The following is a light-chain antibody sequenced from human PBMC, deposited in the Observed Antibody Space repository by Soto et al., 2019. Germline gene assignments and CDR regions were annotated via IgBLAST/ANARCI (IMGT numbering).Light chain of an antibody. Sequence: EIVMTQSPATLSVSPGERATLSCRASQNVSSYLAWYQQKPGQAPRLLIFGASNRATGIPARFSGSGSGTEFTLTISSLQSEDFAVYYCQQYNNWPTWTFGQGTKVDIK. CDR2: GAS. CDR3: QQYNNWPTWT. CDR1: QNVSSY. V-gene: IGKV3-15*01. J-gene: IGKJ1*01.